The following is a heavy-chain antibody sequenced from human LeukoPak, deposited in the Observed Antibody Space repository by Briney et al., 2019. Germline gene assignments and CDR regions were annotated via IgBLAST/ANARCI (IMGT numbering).Heavy chain of an antibody. Sequence: GGSLRLSCTASGFTLSSYAMSRVRQAPRKGLEWVSGNNGSGGFTYYADSVKGRFTISRDNSKSTLDLQMNSLRAEDTAVFFCTQKTAYDILTGYTDYWGQGTLVTVSS. CDR3: TQKTAYDILTGYTDY. D-gene: IGHD3-9*01. CDR2: NNGSGGFT. CDR1: GFTLSSYA. J-gene: IGHJ4*02. V-gene: IGHV3-23*01.